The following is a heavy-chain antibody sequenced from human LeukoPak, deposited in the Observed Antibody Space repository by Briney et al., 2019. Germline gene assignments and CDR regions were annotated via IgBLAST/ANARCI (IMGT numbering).Heavy chain of an antibody. D-gene: IGHD6-19*01. Sequence: ASVKVSCKASGYTFTSYYMHWVRQAPGQGLEWMGIINPSGGSTSYAQKFQGRVTMTRDMSTSTVYMELSSLRSEDTAVYYCARGGNSGIAVAGTRGFATDYWGQGTLVTVSS. CDR3: ARGGNSGIAVAGTRGFATDY. V-gene: IGHV1-46*01. CDR1: GYTFTSYY. J-gene: IGHJ4*02. CDR2: INPSGGST.